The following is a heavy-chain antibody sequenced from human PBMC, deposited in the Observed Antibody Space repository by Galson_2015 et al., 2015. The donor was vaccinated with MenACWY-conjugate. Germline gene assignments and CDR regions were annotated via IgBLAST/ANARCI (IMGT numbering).Heavy chain of an antibody. CDR1: GFTFSNFG. CDR2: IGGSGDST. J-gene: IGHJ5*02. CDR3: AKFGPSGGVTTGWILHLAP. V-gene: IGHV3-23*01. D-gene: IGHD1-26*01. Sequence: SLRLSCAASGFTFSNFGLSWVRKAPGEGLEWVSSIGGSGDSTYYADSVKGRFTISRDNSRNTLSLQMNSLRAEDTVVYYCAKFGPSGGVTTGWILHLAPWGQGTPVTVSS.